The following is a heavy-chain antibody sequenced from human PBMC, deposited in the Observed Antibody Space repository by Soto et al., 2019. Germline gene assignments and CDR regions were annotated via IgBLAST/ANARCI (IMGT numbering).Heavy chain of an antibody. D-gene: IGHD3-3*01. Sequence: ASVKVSCKASGYTFTSYDINWVRQATGQGLEWMGWMNPNSGNTGYAQKFQGRVTMTRNTSISTAYMELSSLRSEDTAVYYCARGGYDFWSGYQYWYFDLWGRGTLVTVSS. CDR3: ARGGYDFWSGYQYWYFDL. CDR2: MNPNSGNT. J-gene: IGHJ2*01. CDR1: GYTFTSYD. V-gene: IGHV1-8*01.